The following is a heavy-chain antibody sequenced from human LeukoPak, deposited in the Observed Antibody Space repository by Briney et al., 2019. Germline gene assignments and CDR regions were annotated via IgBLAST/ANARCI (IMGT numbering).Heavy chain of an antibody. D-gene: IGHD5-24*01. Sequence: ASLKVSSKASGYTFTSYDINWLRRATGQGLVGMGWMNPNSGNTTYAQKFQGRVTMTRNTSISTAYMELSSLRAEDTAVYYCARGRGDGGRWPTDYWGQGTLVTVSS. V-gene: IGHV1-8*01. J-gene: IGHJ4*02. CDR3: ARGRGDGGRWPTDY. CDR1: GYTFTSYD. CDR2: MNPNSGNT.